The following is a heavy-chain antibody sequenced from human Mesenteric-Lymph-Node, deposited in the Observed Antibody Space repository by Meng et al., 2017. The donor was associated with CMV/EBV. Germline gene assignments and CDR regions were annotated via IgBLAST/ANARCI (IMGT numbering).Heavy chain of an antibody. CDR1: GFPFSRFA. CDR2: ISYDSTTK. D-gene: IGHD1-7*01. Sequence: GGSLRLSCAASGFPFSRFAMHWIRRIPGKGLESVTFISYDSTTKYYADSVKGRFTISRDNSNNVVYLQMVSLRAEDTAIYYCAKRTGTTIDYWGQGTLVTVSS. CDR3: AKRTGTTIDY. V-gene: IGHV3-30*04. J-gene: IGHJ4*02.